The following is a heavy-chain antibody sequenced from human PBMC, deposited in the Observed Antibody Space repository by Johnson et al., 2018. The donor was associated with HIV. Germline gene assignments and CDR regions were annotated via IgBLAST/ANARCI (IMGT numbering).Heavy chain of an antibody. CDR3: TTYYGWAFDI. CDR2: IKSKIDGGTT. J-gene: IGHJ3*02. V-gene: IGHV3-15*01. Sequence: LVESGGGLVNPGGSLRLSCAASIFTFKNAWMSWVRQAPGKGLEWVGRIKSKIDGGTTDYAATVKGRFTISRDDSKNTLYMQMNSLKPEDTAVYYCTTYYGWAFDIWGQGTMVTVSS. D-gene: IGHD3-10*01. CDR1: IFTFKNAW.